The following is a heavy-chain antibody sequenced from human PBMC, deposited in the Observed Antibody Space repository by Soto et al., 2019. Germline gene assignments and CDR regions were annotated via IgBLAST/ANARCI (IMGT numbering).Heavy chain of an antibody. CDR3: ARCDCGYYARLAS. Sequence: QVQLVQSGAEVKKSGASVKVSCKASGYTFTSHDINWVRQATGQGLEWRGWMNRNSGNTGYAQKFQGRLTTTRKTSISIAYMELSSRRSEETALYYWARCDCGYYARLASGGQGPLVTVSS. J-gene: IGHJ4*02. V-gene: IGHV1-8*01. CDR1: GYTFTSHD. CDR2: MNRNSGNT. D-gene: IGHD4-17*01.